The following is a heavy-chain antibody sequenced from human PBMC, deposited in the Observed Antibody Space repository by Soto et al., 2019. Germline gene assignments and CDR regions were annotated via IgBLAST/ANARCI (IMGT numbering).Heavy chain of an antibody. V-gene: IGHV3-48*02. J-gene: IGHJ6*02. D-gene: IGHD3-3*01. CDR3: ARIKLVEWFFINVDVYDMDV. CDR2: ISSSSSTI. Sequence: GGSLRLSCAASGFTFSSYSMNWVRQAPGKGLEWVSYISSSSSTIYYADSVKGRFTVSRDNARNSVYLQMDSLRDEDAAVYYCARIKLVEWFFINVDVYDMDVWGQGTPVTVSS. CDR1: GFTFSSYS.